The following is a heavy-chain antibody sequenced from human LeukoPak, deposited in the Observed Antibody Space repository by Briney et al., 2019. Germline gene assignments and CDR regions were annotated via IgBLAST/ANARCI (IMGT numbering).Heavy chain of an antibody. D-gene: IGHD2-15*01. CDR2: ISGSGGNT. CDR3: ASHGCGGTCYSSFDY. CDR1: GFTFSSSA. V-gene: IGHV3-23*01. J-gene: IGHJ4*02. Sequence: PGGSLRLSCAASGFTFSSSAMSWVRQAPGKGLEWVSTISGSGGNTYSADSVKGRFTISRDNSKNTLYLQMNSLRAEDTAVYYRASHGCGGTCYSSFDYWGQGTLLTVSS.